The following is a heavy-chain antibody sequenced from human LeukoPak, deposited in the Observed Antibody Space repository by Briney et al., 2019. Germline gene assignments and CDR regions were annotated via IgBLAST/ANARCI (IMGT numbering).Heavy chain of an antibody. D-gene: IGHD3-22*01. Sequence: GGSLRLSCAASGFTFSSYAMSWVRQAPGKGLEWVSAISGSGGSTYYADSVKGRFTISRDNSKNTLCLQMNSLRAEDTAVYYCAREQTYYYDSSGYYFDYWGQGTLVTVSS. V-gene: IGHV3-23*01. CDR1: GFTFSSYA. CDR2: ISGSGGST. CDR3: AREQTYYYDSSGYYFDY. J-gene: IGHJ4*02.